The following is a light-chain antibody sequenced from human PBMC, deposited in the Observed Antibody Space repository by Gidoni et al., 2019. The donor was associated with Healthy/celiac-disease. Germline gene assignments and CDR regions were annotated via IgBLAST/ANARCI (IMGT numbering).Light chain of an antibody. J-gene: IGLJ1*01. V-gene: IGLV1-44*01. CDR2: SNN. Sequence: QSVLTQPPSASGTPGQRVTISCSGSSSNIGSNTVNWYQQLPGPAPKLLIYSNNQRPSGVPDRFSGSKSGTSASLAISGLQSEDEADYYWAAWDDSLNGLYVFGTGTKVTVL. CDR3: AAWDDSLNGLYV. CDR1: SSNIGSNT.